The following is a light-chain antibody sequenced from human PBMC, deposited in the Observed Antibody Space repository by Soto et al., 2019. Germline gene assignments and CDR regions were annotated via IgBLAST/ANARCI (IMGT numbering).Light chain of an antibody. CDR3: QQGT. J-gene: IGKJ2*01. V-gene: IGKV3D-11*01. Sequence: EIVLTQSPGTLSLSPGESATLSCRANQVVSTSYLAWYQQKPGQAPRLLIYHASDRAAGIPDRFSGSGSGTDFTLTISSLEPEDFAVYYCQQGTFGQGTKLEIK. CDR1: QVVSTSY. CDR2: HAS.